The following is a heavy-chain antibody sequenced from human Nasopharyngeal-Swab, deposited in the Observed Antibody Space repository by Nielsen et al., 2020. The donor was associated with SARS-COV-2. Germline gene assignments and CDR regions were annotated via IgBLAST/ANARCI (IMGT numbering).Heavy chain of an antibody. CDR3: AGNGMDV. CDR2: VYYSGSS. Sequence: SETLSLTCTVSGGSISSYYWSWIRQPPGKGLEWIGYVYYSGSSNYNPSLKSRVTISVDTSKNQFSLKLNSVTAADTAVYYCAGNGMDVWGQGTTVTVSS. V-gene: IGHV4-59*13. J-gene: IGHJ6*02. CDR1: GGSISSYY.